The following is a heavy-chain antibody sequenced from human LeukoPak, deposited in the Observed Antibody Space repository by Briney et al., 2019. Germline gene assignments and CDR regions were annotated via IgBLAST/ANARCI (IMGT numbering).Heavy chain of an antibody. V-gene: IGHV6-1*01. Sequence: SQTLSLTCAISGDSVSNNNAAWNWIRQSPSRGLEWLGRTYYRSKWYNDYAASVKSRITINPDTSKNQFSLQLNSVTPEDTAVYYCARDMGWNGLVDSWGQGTLVTVSS. D-gene: IGHD1-1*01. J-gene: IGHJ4*02. CDR3: ARDMGWNGLVDS. CDR2: TYYRSKWYN. CDR1: GDSVSNNNAA.